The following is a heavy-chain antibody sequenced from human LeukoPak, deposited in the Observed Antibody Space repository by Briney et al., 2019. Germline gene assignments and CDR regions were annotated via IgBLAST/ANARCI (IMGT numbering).Heavy chain of an antibody. CDR3: ARLGLEVGGPNWFDP. V-gene: IGHV3-7*01. D-gene: IGHD1-1*01. CDR2: IKRDGSQK. CDR1: GFSLSSNW. J-gene: IGHJ5*02. Sequence: GGSLRLSCAAPGFSLSSNWMGWVRQAPGKGLEWVAHIKRDGSQKYYLDSVKGRFTISRDNAKNSLYLQMNSLRVEDTAVYYCARLGLEVGGPNWFDPWGQGTLVTVSS.